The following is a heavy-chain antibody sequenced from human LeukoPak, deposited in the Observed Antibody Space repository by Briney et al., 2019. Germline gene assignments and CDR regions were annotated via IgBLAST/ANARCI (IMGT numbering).Heavy chain of an antibody. Sequence: GGSLRLSCAASGFTFSSYAMSWVRQAPGKGLEWVSAISGSGGSTYYADSVKGRFTISRDNSKNTLYLQMNSLRAEDTAVYYCALTYDYVWGSYRPKFDYWGQGTLVTVSS. V-gene: IGHV3-23*01. CDR2: ISGSGGST. J-gene: IGHJ4*02. CDR1: GFTFSSYA. CDR3: ALTYDYVWGSYRPKFDY. D-gene: IGHD3-16*02.